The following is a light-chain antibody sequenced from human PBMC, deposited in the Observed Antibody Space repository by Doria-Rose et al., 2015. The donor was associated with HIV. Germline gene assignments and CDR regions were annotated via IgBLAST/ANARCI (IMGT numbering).Light chain of an antibody. CDR3: HQYNNWPT. CDR2: GAS. J-gene: IGKJ5*01. V-gene: IGKV3-15*01. CDR1: QSVSTD. Sequence: QSLETLSVSPGESATLSCRASQSVSTDLAWYQHKPGQAPRLLIWGASTRATGIPARFSGSGSGTEFTLTISSLQSEDFAIYFCHQYNNWPTFGQGTRLDIK.